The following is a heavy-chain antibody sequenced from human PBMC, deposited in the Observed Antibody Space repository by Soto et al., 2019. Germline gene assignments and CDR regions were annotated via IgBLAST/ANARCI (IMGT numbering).Heavy chain of an antibody. J-gene: IGHJ6*02. D-gene: IGHD2-2*01. Sequence: EGAGVKGSRYLVRRDRPAKGKGLEWVAVIWYYGSNKYYADSVKGRFTISRDNSKNTLYLQMNSLRAEDTAVYYCARELAYCISTSCYYSYYYYGMDVRGQRTTVNVS. V-gene: IGHV3-33*01. CDR3: ARELAYCISTSCYYSYYYYGMDV. CDR1: GVKGSRYL. CDR2: IWYYGSNK.